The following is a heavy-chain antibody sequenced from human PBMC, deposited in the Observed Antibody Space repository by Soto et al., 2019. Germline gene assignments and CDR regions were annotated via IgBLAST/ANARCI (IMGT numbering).Heavy chain of an antibody. D-gene: IGHD3-10*01. CDR2: IIPIFGTT. J-gene: IGHJ3*02. Sequence: QVQLVQSETEVKKPGSSVKVSCKASGGTFSSYAISWVRQAPGQGLEWMGGIIPIFGTTNYAQRFQGRVSITADESTSTTYMELSSLRSEDTAVYYCAGSYKYGSGTFDAFDIWGQGTLVTVSS. CDR1: GGTFSSYA. V-gene: IGHV1-69*01. CDR3: AGSYKYGSGTFDAFDI.